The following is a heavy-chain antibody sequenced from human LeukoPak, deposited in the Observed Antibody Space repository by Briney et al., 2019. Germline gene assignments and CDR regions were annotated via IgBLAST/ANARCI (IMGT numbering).Heavy chain of an antibody. CDR2: IWYDGTNK. CDR3: ARDGSAGSGYFDY. D-gene: IGHD3-22*01. Sequence: TGGSLRLSCAASGFTFNAYGMHWVRQAPGKGLEWVAVIWYDGTNKYYADSVKGRFTIYRDNSGNTLYLQMNSLRAEDTAVYYCARDGSAGSGYFDYWGQGTLVTVSS. J-gene: IGHJ4*02. V-gene: IGHV3-33*01. CDR1: GFTFNAYG.